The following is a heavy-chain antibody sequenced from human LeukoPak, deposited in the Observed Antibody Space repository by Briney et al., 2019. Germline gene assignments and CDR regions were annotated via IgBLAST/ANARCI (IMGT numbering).Heavy chain of an antibody. CDR2: IYTSGST. CDR3: ARGDYDFWSGPRATYYYYMDV. V-gene: IGHV4-4*07. D-gene: IGHD3-3*01. CDR1: GGSISSYY. J-gene: IGHJ6*03. Sequence: KTSETLSLTCTVSGGSISSYYWSWIRQPAGKGLEWIGRIYTSGSTNYNPSLKSRVTMSVDTSKNQFSLKLSSVTAADTAVYYCARGDYDFWSGPRATYYYYMDVWGKGTTVTVSS.